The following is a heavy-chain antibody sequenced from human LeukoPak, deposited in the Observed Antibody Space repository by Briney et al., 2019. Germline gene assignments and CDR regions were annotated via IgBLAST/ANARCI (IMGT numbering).Heavy chain of an antibody. CDR1: GYTFSNYG. Sequence: ASVKVSCKASGYTFSNYGISWVRQAPGQGLEWMGWISAYNGNTKYAQKFQGRVTMTTDTSTSTAYMELRSLRSDDTAVYYCARCTMVRGVIVWFDPWGQGTLVTVSS. D-gene: IGHD3-10*01. V-gene: IGHV1-18*01. J-gene: IGHJ5*02. CDR2: ISAYNGNT. CDR3: ARCTMVRGVIVWFDP.